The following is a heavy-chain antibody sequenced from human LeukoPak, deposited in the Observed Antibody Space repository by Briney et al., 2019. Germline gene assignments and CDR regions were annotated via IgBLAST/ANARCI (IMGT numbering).Heavy chain of an antibody. CDR1: GGSMSNYY. J-gene: IGHJ4*02. CDR3: ARDREGYDILTGHLTYYFDY. Sequence: SETLSLTCTVSGGSMSNYYWSWIRQPPGKGLEWIGRIYTSGSTNYNPSLKSRVTMSVDTSKNQFSLKLSSVTAADTAVYYCARDREGYDILTGHLTYYFDYWGQGTLVTVSS. CDR2: IYTSGST. V-gene: IGHV4-4*07. D-gene: IGHD3-9*01.